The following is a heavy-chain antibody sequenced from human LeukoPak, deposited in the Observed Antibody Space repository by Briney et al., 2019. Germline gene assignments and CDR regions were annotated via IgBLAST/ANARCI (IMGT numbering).Heavy chain of an antibody. V-gene: IGHV4-39*01. J-gene: IGHJ4*02. D-gene: IGHD2-2*01. CDR1: GGSISSSSYY. CDR3: ARHEWSDNVVVPAELDY. CDR2: IYDSGST. Sequence: PSETLSLTCTVSGGSISSSSYYWGWLRQPPGKGLEWIGSIYDSGSTYYNSSIKSRVTISVDTSKKQFSLKLSSVPTANPAVYYCARHEWSDNVVVPAELDYWGQGTLVTVSS.